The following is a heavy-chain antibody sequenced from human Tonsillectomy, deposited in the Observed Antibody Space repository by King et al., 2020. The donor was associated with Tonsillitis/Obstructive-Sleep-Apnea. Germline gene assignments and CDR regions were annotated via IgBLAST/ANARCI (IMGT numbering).Heavy chain of an antibody. J-gene: IGHJ4*02. Sequence: VQLVESGAEVKKPGESLKISCTGSGYSFTTYWIGWVRQMPGKGLEWMGILYPGDSDTRYSPSFQGQVTISADKSISTAYLQWSSLKASDTAMYYCATSSIAVRPYYFNYWGQGTLVTVSS. CDR1: GYSFTTYW. CDR3: ATSSIAVRPYYFNY. V-gene: IGHV5-51*01. CDR2: LYPGDSDT. D-gene: IGHD6-6*01.